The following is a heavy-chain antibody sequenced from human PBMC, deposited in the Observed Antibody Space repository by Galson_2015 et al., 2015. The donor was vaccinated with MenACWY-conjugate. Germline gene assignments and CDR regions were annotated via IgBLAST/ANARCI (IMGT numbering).Heavy chain of an antibody. V-gene: IGHV3-74*01. Sequence: SLRLSCAASGFILNTYWMQWFRQAPGKGLVWVSRINPGGSSTTYADSVKDRFTISRDNAKNKLYLQMNSLRPEDTAVFYCAKSRGASFYFDSWGQGTLVTVSS. J-gene: IGHJ4*02. CDR1: GFILNTYW. D-gene: IGHD1-26*01. CDR3: AKSRGASFYFDS. CDR2: INPGGSST.